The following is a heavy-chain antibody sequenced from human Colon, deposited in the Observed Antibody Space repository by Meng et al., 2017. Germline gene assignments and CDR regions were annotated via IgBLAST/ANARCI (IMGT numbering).Heavy chain of an antibody. CDR3: ARDGSYGLDLDF. CDR2: IHPNTGAT. D-gene: IGHD3-3*01. Sequence: QVKLVKSGTEVKKPGASVQVACKTSGYSFTGYYMQWVRQAPGQGLEWLGRIHPNTGATNYAQKFQDRVTMTRDTSISTVYMELNTLTSDDTAVYYCARDGSYGLDLDFWGQGTLVTVSS. CDR1: GYSFTGYY. V-gene: IGHV1-2*06. J-gene: IGHJ4*02.